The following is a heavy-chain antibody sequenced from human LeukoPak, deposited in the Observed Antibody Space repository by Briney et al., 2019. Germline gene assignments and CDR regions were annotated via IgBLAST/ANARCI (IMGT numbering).Heavy chain of an antibody. V-gene: IGHV4-59*01. CDR1: GGSISSYY. J-gene: IGHJ6*03. CDR3: ARGFLEWLFHNYYCYYMDV. CDR2: IYYSGST. Sequence: PSETLSLTCTVSGGSISSYYWSWIRQPPGKGLEWIGYIYYSGSTNYNPSLKSRVTISVDTSKNQFSLKLSSVTAADTAVYYCARGFLEWLFHNYYCYYMDVWGKGTTVTVSS. D-gene: IGHD3-3*01.